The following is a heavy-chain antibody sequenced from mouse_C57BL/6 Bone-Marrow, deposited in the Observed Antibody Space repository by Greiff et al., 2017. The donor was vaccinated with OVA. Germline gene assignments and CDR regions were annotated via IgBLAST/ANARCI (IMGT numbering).Heavy chain of an antibody. D-gene: IGHD1-1*01. CDR1: GYTFTNYW. V-gene: IGHV1-63*01. CDR3: ARGSSYAMDY. J-gene: IGHJ4*01. CDR2: IYPGGGYT. Sequence: QVQLQQSGAELVRPGTSVKMSCKASGYTFTNYWIGWAKQRPGHGLEWIGDIYPGGGYTNYNEKFKGKATLTADKSSSTAYMQFSSLTSEDSAIYYWARGSSYAMDYWGQGTSGTVSS.